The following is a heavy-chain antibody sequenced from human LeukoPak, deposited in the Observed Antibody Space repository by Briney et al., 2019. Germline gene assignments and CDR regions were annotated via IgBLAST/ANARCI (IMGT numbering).Heavy chain of an antibody. J-gene: IGHJ2*01. Sequence: GGSLRLSCAASGFTFSSYVMTWVRQAPGKGLEWVTTTTGSGATTDYADSVKGRFTISRDNSKNTLSLQMNSLRAEDTAVYYCARSWYFDPWGRGTLVTVSS. CDR3: ARSWYFDP. CDR1: GFTFSSYV. V-gene: IGHV3-23*01. CDR2: TTGSGATT.